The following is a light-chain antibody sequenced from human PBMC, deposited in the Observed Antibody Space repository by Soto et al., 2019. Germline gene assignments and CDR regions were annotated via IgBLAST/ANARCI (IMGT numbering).Light chain of an antibody. Sequence: EIVMTQSPATLSLSPGERATLSCRASQSVSIYLAWYQQKPGQAPRLLIYDTSTRATGIPARFSGSGSGTDFTLTISSLEPEDFAVSYYQQHSNWHTFTFGQGTRLEIK. J-gene: IGKJ5*01. CDR2: DTS. CDR3: QQHSNWHTFT. CDR1: QSVSIY. V-gene: IGKV3-11*01.